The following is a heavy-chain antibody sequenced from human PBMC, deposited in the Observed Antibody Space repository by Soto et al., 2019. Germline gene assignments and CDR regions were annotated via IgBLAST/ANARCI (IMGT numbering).Heavy chain of an antibody. CDR1: GGSISTGGYY. CDR3: ARGRGWFGELLYPTLR. V-gene: IGHV4-31*03. J-gene: IGHJ4*02. Sequence: QVQLQESGPGLVKPSQTLSLTCTVSGGSISTGGYYWNWIRQHPGKGLEWIGYIYYRGRTYYNPSLKTRVTISVDTSKNQFSLKLSAVTAADTAVYYCARGRGWFGELLYPTLRWGQGTLVTVSS. D-gene: IGHD3-10*01. CDR2: IYYRGRT.